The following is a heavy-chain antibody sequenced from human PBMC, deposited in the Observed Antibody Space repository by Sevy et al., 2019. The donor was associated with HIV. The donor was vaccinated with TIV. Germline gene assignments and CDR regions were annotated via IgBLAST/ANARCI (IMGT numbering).Heavy chain of an antibody. CDR2: ISSSSSTI. CDR3: ARERKGYGDGGGDY. J-gene: IGHJ4*02. D-gene: IGHD4-17*01. Sequence: GGSLRLSCAASGFTFSSYSMNWVRQAPGKGLEWVSYISSSSSTIYYADSVKGRFTISRDNAKNSLYLQMNSLRDEDTAVYYCARERKGYGDGGGDYWGQGTLVTVSS. CDR1: GFTFSSYS. V-gene: IGHV3-48*02.